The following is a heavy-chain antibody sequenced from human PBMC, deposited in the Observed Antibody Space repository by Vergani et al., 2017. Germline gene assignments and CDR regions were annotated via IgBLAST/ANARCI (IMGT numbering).Heavy chain of an antibody. V-gene: IGHV4-59*01. J-gene: IGHJ6*02. D-gene: IGHD3-10*01. Sequence: QVQLQESGPGLVKPSETLSLTCTVSGGSISSYYWSWIRQPPGKGLEWIGYIYYSGSTNYNPSLKSRVTISVDTSKNQFSLKLSSVTAADTAVYYCARDRGLYGMDVWGQGTTVTVSS. CDR1: GGSISSYY. CDR2: IYYSGST. CDR3: ARDRGLYGMDV.